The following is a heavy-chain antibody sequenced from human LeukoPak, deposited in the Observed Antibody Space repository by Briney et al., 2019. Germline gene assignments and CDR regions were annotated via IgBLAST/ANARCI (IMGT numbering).Heavy chain of an antibody. Sequence: PGGSLRLSCAASGFTFSSYSMNWVRQAPGKGLEGVASIREDGSETYPADSVRGRFTFSRDNAKNSLYLQMNSLRVEDTAVYYCVRSSDMTGDLHDAFDIWGRGTMVTVSS. CDR1: GFTFSSYS. J-gene: IGHJ3*02. D-gene: IGHD3-9*01. V-gene: IGHV3-7*01. CDR3: VRSSDMTGDLHDAFDI. CDR2: IREDGSET.